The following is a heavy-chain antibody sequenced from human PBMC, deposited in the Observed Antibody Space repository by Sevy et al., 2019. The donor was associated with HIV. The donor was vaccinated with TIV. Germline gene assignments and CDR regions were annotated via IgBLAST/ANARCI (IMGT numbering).Heavy chain of an antibody. CDR2: VSGAGGST. J-gene: IGHJ4*02. CDR1: GFTFSSYA. D-gene: IGHD1-1*01. CDR3: AKRSFFGTTVPFDY. V-gene: IGHV3-23*01. Sequence: GGSLRLSCAASGFTFSSYAMTWVRQAPGKGLEWVSTVSGAGGSTYYADSVKGRFTISRDNSKNMMYLQMNSLRAEDTASSYCAKRSFFGTTVPFDYWGQGTLVTVSS.